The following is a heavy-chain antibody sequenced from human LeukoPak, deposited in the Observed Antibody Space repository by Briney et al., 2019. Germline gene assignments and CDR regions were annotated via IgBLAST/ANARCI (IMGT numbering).Heavy chain of an antibody. V-gene: IGHV3-48*01. CDR1: GFTFSTYN. CDR2: ISSSSTTI. CDR3: ASFTYYYDSSGYSDAFDI. J-gene: IGHJ3*02. D-gene: IGHD3-22*01. Sequence: PGGSLRLSCAASGFTFSTYNMNWVRQAPGQGLEWVSYISSSSTTIYYADSVKGRFTISRDSAKNSLYLQMNSLRAEDTAVYYCASFTYYYDSSGYSDAFDIWGQGTMVTVSS.